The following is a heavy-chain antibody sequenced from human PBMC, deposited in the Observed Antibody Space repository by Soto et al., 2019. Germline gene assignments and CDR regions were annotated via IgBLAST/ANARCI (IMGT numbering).Heavy chain of an antibody. V-gene: IGHV1-69*01. Sequence: QVQLVQSGAEVKKPGSSVKVSCKASGGTFSSYAISWVRQAPGQGLEWMGGIIPIFGTANYAQKFQGRVTITADESTSTAYRELSSLRSEDTAVYYCARGETCPYYYYYGMDVWGQGTTVTVSS. J-gene: IGHJ6*02. CDR3: ARGETCPYYYYYGMDV. CDR1: GGTFSSYA. CDR2: IIPIFGTA. D-gene: IGHD3-16*01.